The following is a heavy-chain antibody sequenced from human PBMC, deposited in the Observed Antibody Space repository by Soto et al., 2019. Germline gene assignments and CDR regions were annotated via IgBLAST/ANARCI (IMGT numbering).Heavy chain of an antibody. D-gene: IGHD3-10*01. CDR1: GSTFSDYY. CDR3: ANDLYYSASEN. CDR2: IRGSGSPI. V-gene: IGHV3-11*01. J-gene: IGHJ4*02. Sequence: PGGSLRLSCAASGSTFSDYYMTWNRQPPGKWLEWVSYIRGSGSPIYYADSVKCRFTVSRDNARHSLYLQMNSLRAEDTACFYWANDLYYSASENWGQGTLVTVSS.